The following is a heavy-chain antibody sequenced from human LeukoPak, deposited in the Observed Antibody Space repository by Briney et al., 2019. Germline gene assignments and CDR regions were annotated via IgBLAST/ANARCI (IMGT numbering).Heavy chain of an antibody. CDR1: GGSISSYY. D-gene: IGHD3-10*01. CDR3: ARRVTISDAFDI. CDR2: IYYSGST. J-gene: IGHJ3*02. Sequence: SETLSLTCTVSGGSISSYYWSWIRQPPGKGLEWIGYIYYSGSTNYNPSLKSRVTISVDTSKNQFSLKLSSVTAADTAVYYCARRVTISDAFDIWGQGTMVTVSS. V-gene: IGHV4-59*01.